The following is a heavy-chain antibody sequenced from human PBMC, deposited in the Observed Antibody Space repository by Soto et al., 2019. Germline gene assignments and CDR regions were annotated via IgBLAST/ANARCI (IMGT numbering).Heavy chain of an antibody. Sequence: GSVKVSCKASGYTFTSYGISWVRQAPGQGLEWMGWISAYNGNTNYAQKLQGRVTMTTDTSTSTAYMELRSLRSDDTAVYYCARDGHGRRSYYGMDVWGQGTTVTVS. J-gene: IGHJ6*02. CDR1: GYTFTSYG. V-gene: IGHV1-18*01. CDR3: ARDGHGRRSYYGMDV. CDR2: ISAYNGNT.